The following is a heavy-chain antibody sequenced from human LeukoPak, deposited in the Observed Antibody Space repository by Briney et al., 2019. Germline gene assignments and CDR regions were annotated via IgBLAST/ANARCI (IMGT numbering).Heavy chain of an antibody. CDR2: SRNKAKSYTT. Sequence: GGSPSLSCAVSGFTFSDHFLDWVRQAPGKGLEWVGRSRNKAKSYTTEYAASVKGRFTISRDDSKNSLYLQMNSLETEDTAVYYCVRVGSVSGSDYLDYWGQGTLVTVSS. J-gene: IGHJ4*02. D-gene: IGHD6-19*01. V-gene: IGHV3-72*01. CDR3: VRVGSVSGSDYLDY. CDR1: GFTFSDHF.